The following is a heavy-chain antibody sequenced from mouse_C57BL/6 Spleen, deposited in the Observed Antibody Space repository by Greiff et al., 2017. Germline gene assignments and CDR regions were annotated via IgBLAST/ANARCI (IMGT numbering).Heavy chain of an antibody. CDR1: GFTFSSYA. V-gene: IGHV5-4*01. CDR3: ARDGDYDPAWFAY. Sequence: EVQVVESGGGLVKPGGSLKLSCAASGFTFSSYAMSWVRQTPEKRLEWVATISDGGSYTYYPDNVKGRFTISRDNAKNNLYLQMSHLTPEDTAMYDCARDGDYDPAWFAYWGQGTLVTVSA. J-gene: IGHJ3*01. CDR2: ISDGGSYT. D-gene: IGHD2-4*01.